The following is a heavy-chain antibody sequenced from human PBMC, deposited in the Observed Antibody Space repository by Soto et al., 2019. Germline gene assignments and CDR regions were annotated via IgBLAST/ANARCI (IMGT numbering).Heavy chain of an antibody. CDR1: GGTFSSYA. Sequence: GASVKVSCKASGGTFSSYAISWVRQAPGQGLEWMGGIIPIFGTANYAQKFQGRVTITADESTSTAYMELSSLRSEDTAVYYCARTPQVDLGYCSGGSCQSTYYYYGMDVWGQGTTVTVSS. CDR3: ARTPQVDLGYCSGGSCQSTYYYYGMDV. D-gene: IGHD2-15*01. CDR2: IIPIFGTA. V-gene: IGHV1-69*13. J-gene: IGHJ6*02.